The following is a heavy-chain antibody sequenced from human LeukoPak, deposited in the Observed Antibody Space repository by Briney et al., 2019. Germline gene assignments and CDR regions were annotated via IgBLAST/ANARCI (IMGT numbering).Heavy chain of an antibody. CDR3: ARERLRDFWSCYSA. J-gene: IGHJ4*02. V-gene: IGHV1-2*06. CDR2: INPNSGGT. CDR1: GYTFTGYY. D-gene: IGHD3-3*01. Sequence: ASVKVSCKASGYTFTGYYMHWVRQAPAQGLEWMGRINPNSGGTNYAQKFQGRVTMTRDTSISTAYMELSRLRSDDTAVYYCARERLRDFWSCYSAWGQGTLLTVSS.